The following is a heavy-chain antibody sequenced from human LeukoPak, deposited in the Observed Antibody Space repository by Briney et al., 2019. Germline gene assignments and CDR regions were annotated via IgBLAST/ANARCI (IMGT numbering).Heavy chain of an antibody. CDR3: ARFSAYYDSSGYSSDY. J-gene: IGHJ4*02. V-gene: IGHV1-2*02. CDR1: GYTFTGYY. D-gene: IGHD3-22*01. Sequence: ASVKVSCKASGYTFTGYYMHWVRQAPGQGLEWMGWINPSSGGTNYAQRFQGRVTMTRDTSISTAYMELSRLRSDDTAVYYCARFSAYYDSSGYSSDYWGQGTLVTVSS. CDR2: INPSSGGT.